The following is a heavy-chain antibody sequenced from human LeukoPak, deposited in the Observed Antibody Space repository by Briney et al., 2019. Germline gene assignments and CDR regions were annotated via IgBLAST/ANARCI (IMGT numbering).Heavy chain of an antibody. CDR3: AKDQQGYDFWSLNWFDP. V-gene: IGHV3-21*04. CDR1: GFTFSSYS. CDR2: ISSSSSYI. D-gene: IGHD3-3*01. J-gene: IGHJ5*02. Sequence: GGSLRLSCAASGFTFSSYSMNWVRQAPGKGLEWVSSISSSSSYIYYADSVKGRFTISRDNAKNSLYLQMNSLRAGDTAVYYCAKDQQGYDFWSLNWFDPWGQGTLVTVSS.